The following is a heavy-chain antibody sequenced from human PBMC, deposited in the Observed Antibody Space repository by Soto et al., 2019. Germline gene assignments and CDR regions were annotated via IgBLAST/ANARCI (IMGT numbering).Heavy chain of an antibody. CDR1: GYTFTNYG. V-gene: IGHV1-18*01. D-gene: IGHD2-2*01. CDR3: ARVLPGAEAWFGT. CDR2: ISAYTDNP. Sequence: GASVKVSCKASGYTFTNYGVTWVRQAPGQGLEWMGWISAYTDNPNYAQKFQGRVTMTIDTSTTTAYMDLRSLTSDDTAVYYCARVLPGAEAWFGTWGQGTLVTVSS. J-gene: IGHJ5*02.